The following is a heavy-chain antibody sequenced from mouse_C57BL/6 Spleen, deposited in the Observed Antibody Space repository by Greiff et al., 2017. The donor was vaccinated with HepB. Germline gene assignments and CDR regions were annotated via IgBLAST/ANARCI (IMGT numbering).Heavy chain of an antibody. J-gene: IGHJ4*01. CDR2: ISSGGDYI. CDR3: TRDWTTVVATRAMDY. Sequence: EVKLMESGEGLVKPGGSLKLSCAASGFTFSSYAMSWVRQTPEKRLEWVAYISSGGDYIYYADTVKGRFTISRDNARNTLYLQMSSLKSEDTAMYYCTRDWTTVVATRAMDYWGQGTSVTVSS. CDR1: GFTFSSYA. D-gene: IGHD1-1*01. V-gene: IGHV5-9-1*02.